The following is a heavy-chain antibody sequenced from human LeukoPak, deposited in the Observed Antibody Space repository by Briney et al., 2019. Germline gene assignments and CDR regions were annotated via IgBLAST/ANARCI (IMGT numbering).Heavy chain of an antibody. Sequence: AGGSLRLSCVGSGFSLSGDWMTWVRQAPGTGLEWVANIKEDGGETYYVDSVKGRFTISRDNAKNSLYLQMNNLRAEDTAVYFCARPVNRLFLFWGPGTLVTVSS. CDR1: GFSLSGDW. J-gene: IGHJ4*02. V-gene: IGHV3-7*01. CDR2: IKEDGGET. CDR3: ARPVNRLFLF. D-gene: IGHD2-21*01.